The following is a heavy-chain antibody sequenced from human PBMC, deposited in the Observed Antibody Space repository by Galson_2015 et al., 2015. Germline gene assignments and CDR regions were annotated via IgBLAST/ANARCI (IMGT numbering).Heavy chain of an antibody. V-gene: IGHV7-4-1*02. Sequence: SVKVSCKASGYTITNSAINWLRQAPGQGLGWMGWINTNSGNPTYAQDFTGRFVFSLDTSLSTAYLQINDLKADDTAVYYCARDNNWYYVHWGQGTLVTVSS. CDR2: INTNSGNP. J-gene: IGHJ4*02. D-gene: IGHD3-10*02. CDR1: GYTITNSA. CDR3: ARDNNWYYVH.